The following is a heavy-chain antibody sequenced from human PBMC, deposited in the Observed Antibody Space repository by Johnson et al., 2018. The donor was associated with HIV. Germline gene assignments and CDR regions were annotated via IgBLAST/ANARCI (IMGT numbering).Heavy chain of an antibody. CDR3: AKDRGTWYGNEAFDI. J-gene: IGHJ3*02. CDR2: ISGSGGST. CDR1: GFTFSDYY. D-gene: IGHD2-15*01. Sequence: VQLVESGGGLVKPGGSLRLSCAASGFTFSDYYMSWVRQAPGKGLEWVSAISGSGGSTYYADSVKGRFTISRDNSKNTLYLKMKSRRAEDTAVYYCAKDRGTWYGNEAFDIWGQGTMVTVSS. V-gene: IGHV3-23*04.